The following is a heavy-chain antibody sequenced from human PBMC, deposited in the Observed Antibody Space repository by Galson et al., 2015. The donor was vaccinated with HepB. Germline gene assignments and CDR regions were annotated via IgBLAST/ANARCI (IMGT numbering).Heavy chain of an antibody. CDR1: GYSFSNYG. J-gene: IGHJ4*02. D-gene: IGHD7-27*01. CDR3: AREHMPGPWGDY. CDR2: ISAKKGNT. V-gene: IGHV1-18*01. Sequence: SVKVSCKASGYSFSNYGITWVRQVSGQGLEWMGWISAKKGNTNYAQKFQDRVVMTTDTSTSTAFMELRSLRSDDTAVYYCAREHMPGPWGDYWGQGTPVTVSS.